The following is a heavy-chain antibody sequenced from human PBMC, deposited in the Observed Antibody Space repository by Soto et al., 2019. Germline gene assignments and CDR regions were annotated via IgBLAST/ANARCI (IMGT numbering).Heavy chain of an antibody. J-gene: IGHJ6*02. CDR3: ARAGRGYSYGYYYYGMDV. D-gene: IGHD5-18*01. CDR2: IIPIFGTA. V-gene: IGHV1-69*01. Sequence: QVQLVQSGAEVKKPGSSVKVSCKASGGTFSSYAISWVRQAPGQGLEWMGGIIPIFGTANYAQKFQGRVTITADESTSTAYMELSRLRSEDTAVYYCARAGRGYSYGYYYYGMDVWGQGTTVTVSS. CDR1: GGTFSSYA.